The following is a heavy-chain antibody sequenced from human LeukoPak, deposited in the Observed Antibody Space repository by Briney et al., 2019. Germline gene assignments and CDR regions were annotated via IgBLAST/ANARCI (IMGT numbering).Heavy chain of an antibody. V-gene: IGHV3-23*01. CDR2: ITYSGEYT. D-gene: IGHD2-21*01. J-gene: IGHJ5*01. CDR1: GFTFSSYS. CDR3: AKRSGGPSGYLDS. Sequence: PGGSLRLSCAASGFTFSSYSMSWVRQAPGKGLEWVSAITYSGEYTDYADSVKGRFTISRDNSKNTLYLQMSSLRADDTAVYFCAKRSGGPSGYLDSWGQGTLVTVSS.